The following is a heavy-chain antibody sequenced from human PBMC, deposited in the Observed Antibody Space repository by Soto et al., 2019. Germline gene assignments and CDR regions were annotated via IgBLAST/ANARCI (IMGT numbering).Heavy chain of an antibody. V-gene: IGHV1-69*01. Sequence: QAQLMQSGAEVKKPGSSVKVSCKASGGTFSGYAFSWVRQAPGQGLEWMGGIIPILGITNYAQKFQGRITIAADESTGTAYLDLRSLRSEDTAVYYCASDPRSITGTTSSEDFQHWGQGTLVSVSS. CDR3: ASDPRSITGTTSSEDFQH. D-gene: IGHD1-20*01. CDR1: GGTFSGYA. J-gene: IGHJ1*01. CDR2: IIPILGIT.